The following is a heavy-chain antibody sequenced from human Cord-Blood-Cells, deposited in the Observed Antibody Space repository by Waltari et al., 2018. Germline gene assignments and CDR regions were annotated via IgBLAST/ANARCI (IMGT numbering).Heavy chain of an antibody. V-gene: IGHV1-2*02. D-gene: IGHD7-27*01. J-gene: IGHJ4*02. CDR2: DNPNSGGK. Sequence: QVQLVESGAEVTKPGASVKVSCKASGYTFTGYYMHWVRQAPGQGLEWMGWDNPNSGGKNYARKFQGRVTMTRDTSTSTGYMELSRLRSDDTAVDDCARDQINWGSGGDYWGQGTLVTVSS. CDR3: ARDQINWGSGGDY. CDR1: GYTFTGYY.